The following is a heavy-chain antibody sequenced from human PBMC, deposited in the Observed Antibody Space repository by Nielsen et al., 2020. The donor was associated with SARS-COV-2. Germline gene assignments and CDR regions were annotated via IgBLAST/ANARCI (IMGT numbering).Heavy chain of an antibody. CDR2: IYYSGST. V-gene: IGHV4-39*01. J-gene: IGHJ4*02. CDR3: ASNLPYYYDSSGRFDY. Sequence: SETLSLTCTVSGGSVSSIIYYWGWIRQPPGKGLEWIGSIYYSGSTYYNPSLKSRVTISVDTSKNQFSLKLSSVTAADTAVYYCASNLPYYYDSSGRFDYWGQGTLVTVSS. D-gene: IGHD3-22*01. CDR1: GGSVSSIIYY.